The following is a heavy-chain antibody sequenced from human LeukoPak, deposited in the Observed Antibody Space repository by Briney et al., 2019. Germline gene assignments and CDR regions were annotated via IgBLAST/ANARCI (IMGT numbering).Heavy chain of an antibody. Sequence: GGSLRLSCAASGFTFSSYAMSWVRQAPGKGLEWVSVIYSGGSTYYTDSVKGRFTISRDNAKNSLYLQMNNLRAEDTAVYYCARDSPRLSYWGQGTLVTVSS. CDR1: GFTFSSYA. D-gene: IGHD6-25*01. J-gene: IGHJ4*02. CDR3: ARDSPRLSY. CDR2: IYSGGST. V-gene: IGHV3-66*01.